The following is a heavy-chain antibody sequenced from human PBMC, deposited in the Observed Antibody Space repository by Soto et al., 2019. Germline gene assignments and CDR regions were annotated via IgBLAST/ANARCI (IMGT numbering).Heavy chain of an antibody. CDR1: GFTFSSYA. Sequence: EVQLVESVGGLVQPGGSLRLSCAASGFTFSSYAMHWVRQAPGKGLEYVSAISSNGGSTYYANSVKGRFKISRDNSKNALYLLMGSLRAEYMAVYYCARGGAGYYYHSSGYYYDYWGQGTLVTVSS. J-gene: IGHJ4*02. V-gene: IGHV3-64*01. D-gene: IGHD3-22*01. CDR3: ARGGAGYYYHSSGYYYDY. CDR2: ISSNGGST.